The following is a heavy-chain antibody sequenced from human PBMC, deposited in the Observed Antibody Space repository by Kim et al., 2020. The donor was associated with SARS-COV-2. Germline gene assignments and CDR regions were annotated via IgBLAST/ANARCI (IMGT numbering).Heavy chain of an antibody. D-gene: IGHD2-2*02. CDR3: AREPVDPTARLAIRWDGFD. CDR1: GYTFTRYA. Sequence: SVKVSCKAAGYTFTRYAINWVRQAPGQGLEWMGGIIPMFGTANYAQKFRGRVTMTTDTFTSTVYMELSGLRSEDTALYYCAREPVDPTARLAIRWDGFD. CDR2: IIPMFGTA. J-gene: IGHJ3*01. V-gene: IGHV1-69*05.